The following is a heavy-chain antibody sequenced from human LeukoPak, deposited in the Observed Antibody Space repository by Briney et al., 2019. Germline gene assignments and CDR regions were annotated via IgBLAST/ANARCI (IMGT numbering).Heavy chain of an antibody. V-gene: IGHV3-48*01. D-gene: IGHD3-16*01. J-gene: IGHJ5*02. CDR2: ITSSSGTI. Sequence: GGSLRLSCAASGFTFNSYSMNWVRQAPGKGLEWVSYITSSSGTIYYADSVKGRFTISRDNAKNSLYLQMNSLRAEDTAVYYCARDLETGGNWFDAWGQGTLVTVSS. CDR3: ARDLETGGNWFDA. CDR1: GFTFNSYS.